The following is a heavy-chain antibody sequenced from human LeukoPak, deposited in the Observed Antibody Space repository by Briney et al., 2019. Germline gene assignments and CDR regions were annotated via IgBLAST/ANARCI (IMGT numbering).Heavy chain of an antibody. D-gene: IGHD3-10*01. CDR1: GGSISSYY. V-gene: IGHV4-4*08. CDR3: AGGYGSGSYTLYYYYGMDV. Sequence: SETLSLTCTVSGGSISSYYWSWIRQPPGKGLEWIGRIYTSGSTNYNPSLKSRVTISVDTSKNQFSLKLSSVTAADTAVYYCAGGYGSGSYTLYYYYGMDVWGQGTTVTVSS. CDR2: IYTSGST. J-gene: IGHJ6*02.